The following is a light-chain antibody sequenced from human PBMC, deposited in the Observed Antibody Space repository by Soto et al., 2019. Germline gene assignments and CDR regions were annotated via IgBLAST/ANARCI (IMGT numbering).Light chain of an antibody. CDR1: QRVSRN. V-gene: IGKV3-15*01. J-gene: IGKJ2*01. CDR3: QQYNNWPPYT. CDR2: GAS. Sequence: EIVMTQSPATLSVSPGERATLSCRASQRVSRNLAWYQQKPGQAPRLLIYGASTRATGIPARFSVSGSETEFTLTISGLQSEDFAVYYCQQYNNWPPYTFGQGTKLEIK.